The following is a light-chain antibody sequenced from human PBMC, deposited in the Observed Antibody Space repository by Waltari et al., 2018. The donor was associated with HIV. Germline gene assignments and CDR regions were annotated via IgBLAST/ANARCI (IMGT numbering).Light chain of an antibody. CDR2: EVN. J-gene: IGLJ3*02. CDR1: SSDVGGSKY. V-gene: IGLV2-8*01. Sequence: SALTQPPSASGSPAQSVPISCTGTSSDVGGSKYVSWYQQHPGKAPKLMIYEVNKRPSGVPDRFSGSKSANTASLTVSGLQADDEADYYCNSYAGSNNWVFGGGTKLTVL. CDR3: NSYAGSNNWV.